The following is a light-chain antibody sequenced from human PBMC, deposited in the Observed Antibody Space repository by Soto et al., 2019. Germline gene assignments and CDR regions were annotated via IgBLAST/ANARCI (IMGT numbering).Light chain of an antibody. CDR3: MQALQTPLT. V-gene: IGKV2-28*01. J-gene: IGKJ5*01. CDR1: QSLLNSNGNNN. Sequence: DIVMTQSPLSLPVIPGEPASISCWSSQSLLNSNGNNNLNWYLQKPGQSPQVLIYLGSNRASGVPHRFSGSGSGTDFTLRISRVEAEDVGVYYCMQALQTPLTFGQGTRLEIK. CDR2: LGS.